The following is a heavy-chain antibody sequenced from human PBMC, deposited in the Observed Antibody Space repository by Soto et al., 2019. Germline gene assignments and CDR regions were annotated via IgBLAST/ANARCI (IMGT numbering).Heavy chain of an antibody. V-gene: IGHV3-73*02. D-gene: IGHD3-22*01. Sequence: EVQLVESGGGLVQPGGSLKLSCAASGFIFSDSAMHWVRQAPGKGLEWVGRIGGKRENYATAYGATVKGRFTLSRDDLKNTAYLQMKSLKTDDTAVYYCARQWLIVSPLDYWGQGILVTVSS. CDR2: IGGKRENYAT. CDR3: ARQWLIVSPLDY. CDR1: GFIFSDSA. J-gene: IGHJ4*02.